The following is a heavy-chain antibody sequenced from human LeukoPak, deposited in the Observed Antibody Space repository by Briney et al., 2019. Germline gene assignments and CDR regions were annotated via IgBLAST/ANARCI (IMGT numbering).Heavy chain of an antibody. V-gene: IGHV3-48*03. CDR3: ARSGDDSGDYAYFDL. CDR1: GFTFSSYE. CDR2: ISSSGSTI. D-gene: IGHD4-17*01. J-gene: IGHJ2*01. Sequence: GRSLRLSCAASGFTFSSYEMNWVRQAPGKGLEWVSYISSSGSTIYYADSVKGRFTISRDNAKNTLYLQMNSLRVEDTAVYYCARSGDDSGDYAYFDLWGRGTLVTVSS.